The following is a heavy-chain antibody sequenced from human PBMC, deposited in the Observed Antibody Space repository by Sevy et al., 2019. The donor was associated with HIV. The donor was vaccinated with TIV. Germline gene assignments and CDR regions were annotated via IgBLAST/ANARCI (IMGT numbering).Heavy chain of an antibody. J-gene: IGHJ4*02. CDR2: INPDSGGP. CDR1: GYTFTGYY. Sequence: ASVKVSFKASGYTFTGYYMHWVRQAPGQGHEWMGWINPDSGGPNYAPKFQGRVTLTRDTSISTAYMELSRLKSDDTAVYYCVRDDRDGYFDYWGQGTLVTVSS. V-gene: IGHV1-2*02. CDR3: VRDDRDGYFDY.